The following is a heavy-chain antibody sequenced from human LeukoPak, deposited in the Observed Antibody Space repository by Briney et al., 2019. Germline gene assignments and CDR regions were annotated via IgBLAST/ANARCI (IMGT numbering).Heavy chain of an antibody. CDR2: ISSSSSYI. Sequence: GGSLRLSCAASEFTFSSYSMNWVRQAPGKGLEWVSSISSSSSYIYYADSVKGRFTISRDNAKNSLYLQMNSLRAEDTAVFYCARAPVYYDESRGHLKISNWYLDLWGRGTLVTVSS. J-gene: IGHJ2*01. V-gene: IGHV3-21*01. CDR3: ARAPVYYDESRGHLKISNWYLDL. CDR1: EFTFSSYS. D-gene: IGHD3-22*01.